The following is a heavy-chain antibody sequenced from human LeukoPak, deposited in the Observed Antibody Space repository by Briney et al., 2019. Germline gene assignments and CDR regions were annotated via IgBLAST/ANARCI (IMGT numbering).Heavy chain of an antibody. CDR3: ARAGIVVVPAARPYVSHPYGN. CDR1: GGTFSSYA. Sequence: ASVKVSCNASGGTFSSYAISWVRQPPAQGLEWMGGLIPIFGTANYAQKLQGRVTITAEKSTRTAYMELSSLRSEDTAVYYCARAGIVVVPAARPYVSHPYGNWGQGTLVTVSS. J-gene: IGHJ4*02. V-gene: IGHV1-69*06. D-gene: IGHD2-2*02. CDR2: LIPIFGTA.